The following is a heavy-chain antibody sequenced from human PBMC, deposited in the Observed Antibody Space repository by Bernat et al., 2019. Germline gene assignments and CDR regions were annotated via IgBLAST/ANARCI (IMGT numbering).Heavy chain of an antibody. V-gene: IGHV3-7*03. CDR2: IKQDGSEK. Sequence: EVQLVESGGGLVQPGESLRLSCAASGFTFNNYWMSCVRQAPEKGLEWVANIKQDGSEKYYVESVKGGFTISRDKAKKSLYLQMNSLRAEDTAVYYCARDHRMVGAPAADYWGQGTLVTVSS. D-gene: IGHD1-26*01. J-gene: IGHJ4*02. CDR1: GFTFNNYW. CDR3: ARDHRMVGAPAADY.